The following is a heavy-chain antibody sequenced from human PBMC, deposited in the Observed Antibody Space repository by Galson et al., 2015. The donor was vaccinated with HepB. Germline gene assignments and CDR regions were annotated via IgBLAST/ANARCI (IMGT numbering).Heavy chain of an antibody. CDR3: ARGGALGVITPLHFDY. Sequence: SVKVSCKASGYTFLNYAITWVRQAPGQGLEWMGWLSAYNANTEYAQKFQGRVTMTTDTSTSTAYMELRSLRSDDTAVYYCARGGALGVITPLHFDYWGQGSLVTVSS. CDR1: GYTFLNYA. J-gene: IGHJ4*02. V-gene: IGHV1-18*01. D-gene: IGHD3-10*01. CDR2: LSAYNANT.